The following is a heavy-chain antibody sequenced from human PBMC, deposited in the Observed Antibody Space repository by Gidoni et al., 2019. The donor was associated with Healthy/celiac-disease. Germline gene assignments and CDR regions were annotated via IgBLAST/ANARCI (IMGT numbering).Heavy chain of an antibody. CDR3: ARDARAVERKNWYFDL. CDR1: GGSVSSGSYY. V-gene: IGHV4-61*01. CDR2: IYYSGST. J-gene: IGHJ2*01. D-gene: IGHD1-1*01. Sequence: QVQLQESGPGLVKPSETLSLTCTVSGGSVSSGSYYWSWIRQPPGKGLEWIGYIYYSGSTNYNPSLKRRVTISVDTSKNQFSLKLSSVTAADTAVYYCARDARAVERKNWYFDLWGRGTLVTVSS.